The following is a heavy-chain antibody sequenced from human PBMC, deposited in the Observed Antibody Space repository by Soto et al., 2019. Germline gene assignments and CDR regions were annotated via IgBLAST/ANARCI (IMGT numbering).Heavy chain of an antibody. D-gene: IGHD3-16*01. CDR3: FRGGVTSRTFDY. CDR1: GYSFGYSFTSFW. Sequence: GESLKISCQGSGYSFGYSFTSFWIGWVRQMPGQGLEWMGIIFPDDSDTRYSPSFQGHVTISVDKSISTAYVQWSSLKASDSAIYYCFRGGVTSRTFDYWGQGTLVTVSS. CDR2: IFPDDSDT. V-gene: IGHV5-51*01. J-gene: IGHJ4*02.